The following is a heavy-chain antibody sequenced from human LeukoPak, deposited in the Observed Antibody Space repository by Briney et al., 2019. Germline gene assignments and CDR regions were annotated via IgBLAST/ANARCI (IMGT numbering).Heavy chain of an antibody. Sequence: PGGSLRLSCAASGFTFSSNAMSWVRQAPGKGLEWVSAISISGGSTYYADSVKGRFTISRDNSENTVYLQMNSLRVKDTAVYYCAKGGYCSSTSCYGYFDSWGQGTLVTVSS. J-gene: IGHJ4*02. CDR1: GFTFSSNA. CDR3: AKGGYCSSTSCYGYFDS. D-gene: IGHD2-2*01. V-gene: IGHV3-23*01. CDR2: ISISGGST.